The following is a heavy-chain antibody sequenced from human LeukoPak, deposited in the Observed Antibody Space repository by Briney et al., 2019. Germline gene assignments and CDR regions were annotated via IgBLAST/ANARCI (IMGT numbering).Heavy chain of an antibody. Sequence: GGSLRLSCAASGFTFSNYAMSWVRLAPGKGLEWVSAISATGGTTFYADSVKGRFTISRDNSKNTLYLQMNSLRAEDTAVYFCAKRDTSGSYYSDYWGQGTLVTVSS. V-gene: IGHV3-23*01. CDR2: ISATGGTT. CDR1: GFTFSNYA. J-gene: IGHJ4*02. D-gene: IGHD6-19*01. CDR3: AKRDTSGSYYSDY.